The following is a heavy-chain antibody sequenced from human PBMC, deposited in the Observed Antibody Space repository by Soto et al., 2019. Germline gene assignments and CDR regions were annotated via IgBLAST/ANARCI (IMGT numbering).Heavy chain of an antibody. V-gene: IGHV4-31*03. D-gene: IGHD5-12*01. Sequence: QVQLQESGPGLVKPSQTLSLTCTVSGGSICSGGYSWTWIRQHPGKGLEWIGYIYYSGSTYYKPSLKSRVTIPVDTSKNQLSRKLSLVTAADTAVYYCAVASTWHPGAFDIWGQRTMVTVSS. J-gene: IGHJ3*02. CDR2: IYYSGST. CDR3: AVASTWHPGAFDI. CDR1: GGSICSGGYS.